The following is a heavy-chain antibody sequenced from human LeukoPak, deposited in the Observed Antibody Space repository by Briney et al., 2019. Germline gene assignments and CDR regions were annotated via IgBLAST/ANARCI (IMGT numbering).Heavy chain of an antibody. Sequence: GGSLRLSCAASGFTFSSYDMHWVRQITGKGLEWVAGIGIAGVTYHVDSVKGRFTISRENAKNSLYLQMNSLRVGDTAVYYCVRAARLRAADFDYWGQGTLVTVSS. V-gene: IGHV3-13*01. CDR1: GFTFSSYD. J-gene: IGHJ4*02. D-gene: IGHD2-15*01. CDR2: IGIAGVT. CDR3: VRAARLRAADFDY.